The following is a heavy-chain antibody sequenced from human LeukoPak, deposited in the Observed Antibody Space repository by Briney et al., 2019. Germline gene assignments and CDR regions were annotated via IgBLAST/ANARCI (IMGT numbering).Heavy chain of an antibody. V-gene: IGHV4-59*08. Sequence: SETLSLTCTVSGGSMNSYYWSWIRQSPGKGLAWIGYIYYSGSTNYNPSLKSRVTLSVDTSKNQFSLKLSSVTAADTAVYYCARHIGWYAYFDYWGQGTLVTVSS. J-gene: IGHJ4*02. CDR1: GGSMNSYY. CDR2: IYYSGST. CDR3: ARHIGWYAYFDY. D-gene: IGHD6-19*01.